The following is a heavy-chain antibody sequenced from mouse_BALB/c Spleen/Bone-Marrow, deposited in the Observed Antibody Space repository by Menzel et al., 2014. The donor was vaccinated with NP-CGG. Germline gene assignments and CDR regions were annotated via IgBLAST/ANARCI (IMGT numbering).Heavy chain of an antibody. CDR2: ISYSGST. D-gene: IGHD1-1*01. V-gene: IGHV3-2*02. CDR3: ARWNYGSTYFDY. J-gene: IGHJ2*01. Sequence: EVQRVESGPGLVKPSQSLSLTCTVTGYSITSDYAWNWIRQFPGNKLEWMGYISYSGSTSYNPSLKSRISITRDTSKNQFFLQLNSVTTEDTATYYCARWNYGSTYFDYWGQGTTLTVSS. CDR1: GYSITSDYA.